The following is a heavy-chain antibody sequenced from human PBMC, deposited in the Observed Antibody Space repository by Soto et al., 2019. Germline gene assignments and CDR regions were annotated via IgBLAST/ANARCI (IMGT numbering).Heavy chain of an antibody. CDR3: KTGALPYGVSYHAYLDY. CDR2: IKSKTDGGTT. Sequence: EVQLLESGGGLVKPGGSLRLSCADSGVTFSNAWMNWFRQDPGKGLEWVGRIKSKTDGGTTDYAAPVKGRFNISRDDSKNTLYLQMNSLKTRVTAVYYSKTGALPYGVSYHAYLDYWVQGTLVSVSS. V-gene: IGHV3-15*07. D-gene: IGHD1-26*01. CDR1: GVTFSNAW. J-gene: IGHJ4*02.